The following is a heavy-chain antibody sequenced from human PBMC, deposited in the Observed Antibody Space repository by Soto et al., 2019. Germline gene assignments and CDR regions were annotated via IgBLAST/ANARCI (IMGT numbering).Heavy chain of an antibody. V-gene: IGHV3-23*01. CDR1: GFTFGSYA. CDR3: ARVGYCSGGSCYEYGMDV. CDR2: ISGSGGST. D-gene: IGHD2-15*01. J-gene: IGHJ6*02. Sequence: GGSLRLSCAAAGFTFGSYARSWVRKAPGKGLEWVSAISGSGGSTYYADSVKGRFTISRDNSKNTLYLQMNSLRAEDTAVYYCARVGYCSGGSCYEYGMDVWGQGTTVTVSS.